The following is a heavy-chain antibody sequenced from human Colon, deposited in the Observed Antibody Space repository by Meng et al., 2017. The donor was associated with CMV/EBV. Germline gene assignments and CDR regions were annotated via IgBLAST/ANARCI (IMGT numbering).Heavy chain of an antibody. CDR1: AYILEYYG. Sequence: KHPWAPVIVYCQTSAYILEYYGISLGHQSPGQGRDLMGSPRDDCRFPDYDQILRGRVTMPADSSTTTAYMEVRSLGSDDTAIYYCVRDAGNWLLDHWGQGTLVTVSS. CDR3: VRDAGNWLLDH. D-gene: IGHD1-1*01. J-gene: IGHJ4*02. CDR2: PRDDCRFP. V-gene: IGHV1-18*01.